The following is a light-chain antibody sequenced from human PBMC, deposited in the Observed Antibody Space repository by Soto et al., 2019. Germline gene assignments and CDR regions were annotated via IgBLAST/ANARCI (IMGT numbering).Light chain of an antibody. CDR1: QSVSSSY. Sequence: EIVLTHSPGTLSLSPGERATLSCRASQSVSSSYLAWYQQKPGQAPRLLIYGASSRATGIPDRFSGSGSGTDFTLTISRLEPEDFAVYYFQQYGSSPHTCGQGTELEIK. CDR3: QQYGSSPHT. CDR2: GAS. J-gene: IGKJ2*01. V-gene: IGKV3-20*01.